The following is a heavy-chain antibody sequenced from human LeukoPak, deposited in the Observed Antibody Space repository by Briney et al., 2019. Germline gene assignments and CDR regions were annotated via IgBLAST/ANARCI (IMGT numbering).Heavy chain of an antibody. CDR2: IYYSGST. D-gene: IGHD7-27*01. V-gene: IGHV4-59*11. J-gene: IGHJ4*02. Sequence: SETLSLTCTVSGGSISSHYWSWIRQPPGKGLEWVGYIYYSGSTNYNPSLKSRVTISVDTSKNQFSLKLSSVIAADTAVYYCARVKWGFDYWGQGTLVTVSS. CDR3: ARVKWGFDY. CDR1: GGSISSHY.